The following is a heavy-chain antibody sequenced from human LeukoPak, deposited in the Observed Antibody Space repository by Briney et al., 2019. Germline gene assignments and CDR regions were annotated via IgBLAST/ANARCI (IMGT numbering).Heavy chain of an antibody. J-gene: IGHJ5*02. D-gene: IGHD3-10*01. V-gene: IGHV4-34*01. Sequence: SETLSLTCAVYGGSFSGYYWSWIRQPPGKGLEWIGEINHSGSTNYNPSLKSRVTISVDTSENQFSLKLSSVTAADTAVYYCARGIGVFDPWGQGTLVTVSS. CDR2: INHSGST. CDR3: ARGIGVFDP. CDR1: GGSFSGYY.